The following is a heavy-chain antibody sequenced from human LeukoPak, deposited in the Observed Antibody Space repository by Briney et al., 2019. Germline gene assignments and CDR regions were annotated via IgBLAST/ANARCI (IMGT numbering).Heavy chain of an antibody. CDR1: GFSFSNYW. V-gene: IGHV3-7*01. CDR2: IKQDGSMK. J-gene: IGHJ4*02. D-gene: IGHD6-6*01. CDR3: AMIEQVVSNVEGGY. Sequence: PGGSLRLSCAASGFSFSNYWMSWVRQAPGKGLEWVANIKQDGSMKGYVDSVKGRFTISRDNAKNSLYLQMSSLRADDTAVYFCAMIEQVVSNVEGGYWGQGTLVTVSS.